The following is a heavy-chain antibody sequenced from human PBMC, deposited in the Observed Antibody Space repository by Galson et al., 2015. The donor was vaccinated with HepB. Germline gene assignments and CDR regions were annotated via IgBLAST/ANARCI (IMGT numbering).Heavy chain of an antibody. CDR1: GYSFTSYW. Sequence: QSGAEVKKPGESLRISCTGSGYSFTSYWISWVRQMPGKGLEWMGRIDPSDSYTNYSPSFQGHVTISADKSISTAYLQWSSLKASDTAMYYCARLESLTRIVVVPAAIPSWGQGTLVTVSS. D-gene: IGHD2-2*01. J-gene: IGHJ4*02. V-gene: IGHV5-10-1*01. CDR3: ARLESLTRIVVVPAAIPS. CDR2: IDPSDSYT.